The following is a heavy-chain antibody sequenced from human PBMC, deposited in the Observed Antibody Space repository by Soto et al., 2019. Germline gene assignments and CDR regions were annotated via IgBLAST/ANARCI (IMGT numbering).Heavy chain of an antibody. Sequence: SETLSLTCTVSGASISSNFWTWIRQPAGKGLDWIGRISSSGTTNYNPSLKSRVTLSVDTSKNHFSLNLSSVTAADTAVYYCAREAGPDRWFDPWGQGTLVTVSS. D-gene: IGHD6-19*01. CDR3: AREAGPDRWFDP. CDR2: ISSSGTT. V-gene: IGHV4-4*07. J-gene: IGHJ5*02. CDR1: GASISSNF.